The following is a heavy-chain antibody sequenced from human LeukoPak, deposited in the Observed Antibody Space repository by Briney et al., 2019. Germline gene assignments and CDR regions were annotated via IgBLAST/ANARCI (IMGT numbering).Heavy chain of an antibody. V-gene: IGHV4-61*02. CDR1: GGSIGSRSHY. CDR3: ARVIHAWYYFDY. D-gene: IGHD2-2*01. J-gene: IGHJ4*02. Sequence: SETLSLTCTVSGGSIGSRSHYWSWIRQSAGKGLEWIGRIDTSGSTNYNPSLKSRVTISVDPSENQFSLRLSSVTAADTAVYYCARVIHAWYYFDYWGQGILVTVSS. CDR2: IDTSGST.